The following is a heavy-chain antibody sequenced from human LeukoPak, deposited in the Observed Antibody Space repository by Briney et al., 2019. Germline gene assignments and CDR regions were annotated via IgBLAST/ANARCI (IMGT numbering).Heavy chain of an antibody. CDR1: GFTFSSYG. CDR2: IRYDGSNK. V-gene: IGHV3-30*02. J-gene: IGHJ4*02. D-gene: IGHD6-19*01. CDR3: AKDFRVSGWYFFDY. Sequence: GGSLRLSCAASGFTFSSYGMHWVRRAPGKGLEWVAFIRYDGSNKYYADSVKGRFTISRDNSKNTLYLQMNSLRAEDTAVYYCAKDFRVSGWYFFDYWGQGTLVTVSS.